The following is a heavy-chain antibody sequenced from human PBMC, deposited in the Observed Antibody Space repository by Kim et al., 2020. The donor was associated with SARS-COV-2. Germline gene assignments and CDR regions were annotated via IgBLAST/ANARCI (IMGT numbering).Heavy chain of an antibody. CDR3: ARVVVLGGWSLGAGRWFDP. V-gene: IGHV4-59*01. J-gene: IGHJ5*02. CDR2: IYYSGST. D-gene: IGHD6-19*01. CDR1: GGSISSYY. Sequence: SETLSLTCTVSGGSISSYYWSWIRQPPGKGLEWIGYIYYSGSTNYNPSLKSRVTISVDTSKNQFSLKLSSVTAADTAVYYCARVVVLGGWSLGAGRWFDPWGQGTLVTVSS.